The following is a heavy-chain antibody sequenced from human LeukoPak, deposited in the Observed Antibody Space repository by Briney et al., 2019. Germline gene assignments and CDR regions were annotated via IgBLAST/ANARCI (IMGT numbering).Heavy chain of an antibody. CDR1: GGTFSSYA. V-gene: IGHV1-69*04. J-gene: IGHJ4*02. CDR3: ANRVVTAGGLDYLDY. CDR2: IIPILGIA. D-gene: IGHD2-21*02. Sequence: SVKVSCKASGGTFSSYAISWVRQAPGQGLEWMGRIIPILGIANYAQKFQGRVTITADKSTSTAYMELSSLRSEDTAVYYCANRVVTAGGLDYLDYWGQGTLVTVSS.